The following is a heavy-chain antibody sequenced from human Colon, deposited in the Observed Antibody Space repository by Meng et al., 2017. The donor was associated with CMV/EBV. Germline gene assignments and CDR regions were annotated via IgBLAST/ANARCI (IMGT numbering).Heavy chain of an antibody. J-gene: IGHJ4*02. CDR3: ATDYGDYYVDR. V-gene: IGHV4-39*07. CDR1: APSLPSTSSS. CDR2: LYYSGYT. Sequence: PSPPLSPPSPFSAPSLPSTSSSFSFIPPPPIPLLHFFVHLYYSGYTYYNPSLKSRLTISVDTSKNQFSLKLTSVTAADTAVYYCATDYGDYYVDRWGQGTLVTVSS. D-gene: IGHD4-17*01.